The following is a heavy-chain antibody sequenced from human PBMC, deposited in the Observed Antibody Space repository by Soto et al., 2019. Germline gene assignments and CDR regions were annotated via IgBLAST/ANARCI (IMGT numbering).Heavy chain of an antibody. CDR3: AKDYSARDPFCSGGGCYSGMDV. V-gene: IGHV3-21*01. J-gene: IGHJ6*02. D-gene: IGHD2-15*01. CDR2: ISSSSSYI. CDR1: GFTFSSYN. Sequence: GGSLRLSCAASGFTFSSYNMNWVRQAPGKGLEWVSSISSSSSYIYYADSVKGRFTISRDNSKYTLYLQLSSLRPEDTAVYYCAKDYSARDPFCSGGGCYSGMDVWGQGTTVTVSS.